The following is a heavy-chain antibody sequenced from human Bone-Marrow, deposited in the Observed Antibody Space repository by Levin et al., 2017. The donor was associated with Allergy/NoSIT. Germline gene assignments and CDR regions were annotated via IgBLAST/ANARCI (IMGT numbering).Heavy chain of an antibody. J-gene: IGHJ4*02. D-gene: IGHD2-2*01. CDR3: AGVIWGCISTSCYGGGFDN. Sequence: ASVKVSCKASGGTFSSYAISWVRQAPGQGLEWMGGIIPIFGTANYAQKFQGRVTITADESTSTAYMELSSLRSEDTAVYYCAGVIWGCISTSCYGGGFDNWGQGTLVTVSS. CDR2: IIPIFGTA. V-gene: IGHV1-69*13. CDR1: GGTFSSYA.